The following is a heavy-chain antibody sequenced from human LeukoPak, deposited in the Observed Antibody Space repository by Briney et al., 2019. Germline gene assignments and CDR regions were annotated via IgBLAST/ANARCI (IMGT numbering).Heavy chain of an antibody. Sequence: GGSLRLSCEASGLTLRDYKLNWVRQAPGKGLEWVSSIESSSRFIYYADSVKGRFTISRDNAKNSLRLQMNSLRAEDTAVYYCARDNGEAANDYWGQGTLVTVSS. D-gene: IGHD2-8*01. CDR2: IESSSRFI. V-gene: IGHV3-21*04. CDR3: ARDNGEAANDY. J-gene: IGHJ4*02. CDR1: GLTLRDYK.